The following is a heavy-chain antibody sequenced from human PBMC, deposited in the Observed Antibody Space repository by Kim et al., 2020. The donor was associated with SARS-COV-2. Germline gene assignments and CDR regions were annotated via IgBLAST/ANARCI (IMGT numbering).Heavy chain of an antibody. CDR2: VYFNGSP. Sequence: SETLSLTCTVSNDSIGSTSYYWGWIRQPPGKGLEWIGSVYFNGSPYYSPSLRGRVTISVDTSKNQFSLKMSSVTASDTAVYYCARHGSAWFGEANEFDYWGHGTLVTVSS. CDR3: ARHGSAWFGEANEFDY. CDR1: NDSIGSTSYY. J-gene: IGHJ4*01. D-gene: IGHD3-10*01. V-gene: IGHV4-39*01.